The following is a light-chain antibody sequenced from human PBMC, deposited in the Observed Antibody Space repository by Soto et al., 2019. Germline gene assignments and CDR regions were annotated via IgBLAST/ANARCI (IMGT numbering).Light chain of an antibody. Sequence: EIVRTQSPDTLSVSPGERATLSCRASESVTSNLAWYQQKPGQAPRLLIYGASTRASDIPARFSGSGSGTEFILTISSLQSEDFAVYYCLHYNTWPWTFGQGTNVDIK. V-gene: IGKV3-15*01. J-gene: IGKJ1*01. CDR3: LHYNTWPWT. CDR1: ESVTSN. CDR2: GAS.